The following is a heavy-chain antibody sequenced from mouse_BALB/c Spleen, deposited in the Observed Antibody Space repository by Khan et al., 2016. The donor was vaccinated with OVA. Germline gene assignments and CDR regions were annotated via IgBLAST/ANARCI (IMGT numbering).Heavy chain of an antibody. CDR2: IYYSGTI. Sequence: EVQLVESGPGLVKPSQTVSLTCTVTGISITTRNYRWSWIRQFPGNKLEWIGNIYYSGTITYNPSLTSRTTITRDTSKSQFFLEMNSLTAEDTATYFCARDYGSLYWYFDVWGAGTTVTVSS. CDR3: ARDYGSLYWYFDV. D-gene: IGHD1-1*01. CDR1: GISITTRNYR. V-gene: IGHV3-5*02. J-gene: IGHJ1*01.